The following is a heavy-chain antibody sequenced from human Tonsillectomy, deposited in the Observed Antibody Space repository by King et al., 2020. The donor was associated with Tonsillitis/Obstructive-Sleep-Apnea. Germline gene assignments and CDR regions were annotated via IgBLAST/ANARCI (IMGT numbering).Heavy chain of an antibody. CDR2: INSDGRST. D-gene: IGHD5-18*01. CDR3: ARDSGYSYGSNFDY. Sequence: VQLVESGGGLVQPGGSLRLSCAASGFTFSSYWMHWVRQAPGKGLVWVSRINSDGRSTSNADSVKGRFTISRDTAKNTRYLQMNSLRAEDTAVYYCARDSGYSYGSNFDYWGQGTLVTVSS. J-gene: IGHJ4*02. V-gene: IGHV3-74*01. CDR1: GFTFSSYW.